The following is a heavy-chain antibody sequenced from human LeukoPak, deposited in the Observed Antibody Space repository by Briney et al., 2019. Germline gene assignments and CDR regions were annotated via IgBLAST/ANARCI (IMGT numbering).Heavy chain of an antibody. Sequence: SETLSLTCTVSGGSISSGGYYWSWIRQHPGKGLEWIGYIYYSGSTYYNPSLKSRVTISVDTSKNQFSLRLTSVTAADTAVYYCARVDMVRGITAFDYWGRGTQVTVSS. V-gene: IGHV4-31*03. J-gene: IGHJ4*02. CDR3: ARVDMVRGITAFDY. CDR2: IYYSGST. D-gene: IGHD3-10*01. CDR1: GGSISSGGYY.